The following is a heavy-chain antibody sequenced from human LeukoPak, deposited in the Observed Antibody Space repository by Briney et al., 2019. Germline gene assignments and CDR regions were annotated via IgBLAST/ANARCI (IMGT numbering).Heavy chain of an antibody. J-gene: IGHJ4*02. CDR3: ARGYGDFRVEGRYFHS. Sequence: TSSETLSPTCTVSDGSITNYDWSWVRQPPGKGLEFIGHVHYSGTANYNPSLRSRVTISIDTSKKHFFLKLKSVTAADTAVYYCARGYGDFRVEGRYFHSWGQGTLVTVSS. CDR2: VHYSGTA. D-gene: IGHD4-17*01. CDR1: DGSITNYD. V-gene: IGHV4-59*01.